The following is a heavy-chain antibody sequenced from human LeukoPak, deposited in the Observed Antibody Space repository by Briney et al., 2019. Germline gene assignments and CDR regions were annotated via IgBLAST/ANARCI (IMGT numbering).Heavy chain of an antibody. CDR1: GYSISSDYF. V-gene: IGHV4-38-2*02. Sequence: SETLSLTCVVSGYSISSDYFWGWIRQPPGKGLEWIGTISHSGTTFYKPSLKTRVTISLDTSKNQFSLKLNSVTAADTAVYYCVRDVGQLRFDYWGQGTLVTVSS. J-gene: IGHJ4*02. D-gene: IGHD2-2*01. CDR3: VRDVGQLRFDY. CDR2: ISHSGTT.